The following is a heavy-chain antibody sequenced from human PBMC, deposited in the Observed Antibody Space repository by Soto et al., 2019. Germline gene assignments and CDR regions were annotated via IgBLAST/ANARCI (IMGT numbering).Heavy chain of an antibody. CDR3: ARGLYDNSGNYRQTLFDF. J-gene: IGHJ4*02. CDR1: GGSISTYY. D-gene: IGHD3-22*01. V-gene: IGHV4-59*01. Sequence: SETLSLTCTVSGGSISTYYWNWIRQPPGKGLEWIGYIHYSGTTNYSPSLKSRLTISVDTSKNQISLKLDSVTAADTAVYYCARGLYDNSGNYRQTLFDFWGQGSLVTVYS. CDR2: IHYSGTT.